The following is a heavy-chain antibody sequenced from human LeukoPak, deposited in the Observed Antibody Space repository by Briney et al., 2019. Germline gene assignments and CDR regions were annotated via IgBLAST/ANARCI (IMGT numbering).Heavy chain of an antibody. V-gene: IGHV3-21*01. CDR2: ISTTSSYF. D-gene: IGHD3-16*01. CDR3: ARVGPPSYAMDV. Sequence: GGSLRPSCAASGFTFRTYSMNWVRQAPGKGLEWVSSISTTSSYFYYADSVRGRFTISRDNAKNALFLQMISLRAEDTAVYYCARVGPPSYAMDVWGQGTTVTVSS. CDR1: GFTFRTYS. J-gene: IGHJ6*02.